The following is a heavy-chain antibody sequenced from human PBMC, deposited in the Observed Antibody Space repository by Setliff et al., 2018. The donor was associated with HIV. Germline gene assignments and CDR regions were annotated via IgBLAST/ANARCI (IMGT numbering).Heavy chain of an antibody. V-gene: IGHV4-59*08. J-gene: IGHJ1*01. CDR3: ARVVVVAATPEYFQH. CDR1: GGSISGYY. CDR2: IFYSGNT. Sequence: KTSETLSLTCTVSGGSISGYYWSWIRQPPGKGLEWIGHIFYSGNTYYNPSLKSRVTISVDTSKNQFSLKLSSVTAADTAVYYCARVVVVAATPEYFQHWGQGTLVTVSS. D-gene: IGHD2-15*01.